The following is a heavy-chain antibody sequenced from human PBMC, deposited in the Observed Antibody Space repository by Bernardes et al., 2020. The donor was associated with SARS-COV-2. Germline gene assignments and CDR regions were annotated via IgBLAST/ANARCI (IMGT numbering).Heavy chain of an antibody. CDR1: GFTFRSYA. CDR3: AKDLRGAGDYKVH. V-gene: IGHV3-23*01. D-gene: IGHD4-17*01. CDR2: ISGSGGST. Sequence: GGSLRLSCTASGFTFRSYAMSWVRQAPGKGLEWVSAISGSGGSTYYADSVKGRFTISRDNSKNTLYLQMNSLRAEDTAVYYCAKDLRGAGDYKVHWGQGTLVTVSS. J-gene: IGHJ4*02.